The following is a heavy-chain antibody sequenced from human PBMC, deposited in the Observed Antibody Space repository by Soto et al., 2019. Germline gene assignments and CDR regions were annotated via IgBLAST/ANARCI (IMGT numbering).Heavy chain of an antibody. V-gene: IGHV3-73*01. CDR1: GFTFSGSA. J-gene: IGHJ6*02. CDR3: TRHALYDYVWGSYRYSLGMDV. Sequence: EVQLVESGGGLVQPGGSLKLSCAASGFTFSGSAMHWVRQASGKGLEWVGRIRSKANSYATAYAASVKGRFTISRDDSKNTAYLQMNSLKTEDTAVYYCTRHALYDYVWGSYRYSLGMDVWGQGTTVTVSS. D-gene: IGHD3-16*02. CDR2: IRSKANSYAT.